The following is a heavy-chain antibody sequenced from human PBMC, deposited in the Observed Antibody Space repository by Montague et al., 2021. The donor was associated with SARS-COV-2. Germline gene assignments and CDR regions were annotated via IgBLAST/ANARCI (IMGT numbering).Heavy chain of an antibody. CDR1: GFSIGSGYY. D-gene: IGHD3-10*01. CDR2: IYHSGTT. CDR3: VREKAGGVRNVFDD. Sequence: SETLSLTCTVSGFSIGSGYYWGWIRQPPGKGLEWIGGIYHSGTTYYNPSLQSRLTMSIDTSTNQFSLRLTSVTAADTAVFFCVREKAGGVRNVFDDGGQGTTVTVSA. V-gene: IGHV4-38-2*02. J-gene: IGHJ3*01.